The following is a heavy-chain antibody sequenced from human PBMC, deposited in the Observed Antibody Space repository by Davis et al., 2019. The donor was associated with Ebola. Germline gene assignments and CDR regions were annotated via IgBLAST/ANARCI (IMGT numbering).Heavy chain of an antibody. CDR2: ISYDGSNK. D-gene: IGHD1-26*01. V-gene: IGHV3-30-3*01. CDR1: GFTFSSYA. Sequence: GESLKISCAASGFTFSSYAMHWVRQAPGKGLEWVAVISYDGSNKYYADSVKGRFTISRDNSKNTLYLQMNSLRAEDTAVYYCARAKWELLRGEYFQHWGQGTLVTVSS. J-gene: IGHJ1*01. CDR3: ARAKWELLRGEYFQH.